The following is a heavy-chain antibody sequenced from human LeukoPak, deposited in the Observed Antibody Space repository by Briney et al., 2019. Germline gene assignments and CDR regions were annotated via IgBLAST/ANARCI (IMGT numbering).Heavy chain of an antibody. CDR3: ARGGVGAISYYMDV. D-gene: IGHD1-26*01. CDR2: IIPIFGTA. CDR1: GGTFSSYA. J-gene: IGHJ6*03. V-gene: IGHV1-69*06. Sequence: VKVSCKASGGTFSSYAISWVRQAPGQGLEWMGGIIPIFGTANYAQKFQGRVTITADKSTSTAYMELSSLRSEDTAVYYCARGGVGAISYYMDVWGKGTTVTVSS.